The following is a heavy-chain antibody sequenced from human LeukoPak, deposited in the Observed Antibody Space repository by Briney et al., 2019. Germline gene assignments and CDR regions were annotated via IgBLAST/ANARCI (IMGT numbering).Heavy chain of an antibody. J-gene: IGHJ5*02. Sequence: SETLSLTCAVYGGSFSGYYWSWIRQPPGKGLEWIGEINHSGSTNYNPSLKSRVTISVDTSKNQFSLKLSSVTAADTAVYYCARHYTRYCSGGSCYRINNNNWFDPWGQGTLVTVSS. V-gene: IGHV4-34*01. D-gene: IGHD2-15*01. CDR2: INHSGST. CDR3: ARHYTRYCSGGSCYRINNNNWFDP. CDR1: GGSFSGYY.